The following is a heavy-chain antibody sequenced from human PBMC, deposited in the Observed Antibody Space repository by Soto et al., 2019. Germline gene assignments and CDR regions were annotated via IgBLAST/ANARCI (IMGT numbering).Heavy chain of an antibody. D-gene: IGHD4-17*01. CDR2: IIPILGIA. CDR1: GGTFSSYT. J-gene: IGHJ5*02. V-gene: IGHV1-69*02. CDR3: ARSGDPDYGDYRLNENWFDP. Sequence: ASVKVSCKASGGTFSSYTISWVRQAPGQGLEWMGRIIPILGIANYAQKFQGRVTITADKSTSTAYMELSSLRSEDTAVYYCARSGDPDYGDYRLNENWFDPWGRGTLVTVSS.